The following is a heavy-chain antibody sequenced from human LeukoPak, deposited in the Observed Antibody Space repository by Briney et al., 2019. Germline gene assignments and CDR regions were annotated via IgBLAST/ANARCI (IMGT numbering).Heavy chain of an antibody. Sequence: ASVKVSCKASGYTFTGYYMHWVRQAPGQGLGWMGWINPNSGGTNYAQKFQGRVTMTRDTSISTAYMELSRLRSDDTAVYYCARGGIMITFGGVMVFDYWGQGTLVTVSS. J-gene: IGHJ4*02. CDR2: INPNSGGT. D-gene: IGHD3-16*02. CDR3: ARGGIMITFGGVMVFDY. V-gene: IGHV1-2*02. CDR1: GYTFTGYY.